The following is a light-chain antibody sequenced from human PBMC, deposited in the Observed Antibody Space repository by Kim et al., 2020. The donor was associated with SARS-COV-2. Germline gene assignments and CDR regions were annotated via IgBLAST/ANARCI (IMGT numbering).Light chain of an antibody. J-gene: IGKJ2*01. V-gene: IGKV3-15*01. Sequence: EIVMTQSPATLSVSPGERATLSCGASQSVRSKLAWYQQKPGQAPRLLIYDASTRATGIPARFSGSGSGTEFTLAISSLQSGDFAVYYCLQYNNWPNTFGQGTKVEIK. CDR3: LQYNNWPNT. CDR2: DAS. CDR1: QSVRSK.